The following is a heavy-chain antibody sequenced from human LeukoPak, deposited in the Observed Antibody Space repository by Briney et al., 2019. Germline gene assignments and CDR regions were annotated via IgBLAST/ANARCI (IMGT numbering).Heavy chain of an antibody. CDR2: IHHSGST. CDR3: AGDYGGFEGVMDV. CDR1: GVSMSACY. V-gene: IGHV4-59*08. Sequence: SETLSLTCTVSGVSMSACYWMWIRQPPGKGLEWIVYIHHSGSTNYNPSLRSRVTISVDTSKNQFSLKLSAVTAADTAVYYCAGDYGGFEGVMDVWGQGITVTVSS. D-gene: IGHD4-23*01. J-gene: IGHJ6*02.